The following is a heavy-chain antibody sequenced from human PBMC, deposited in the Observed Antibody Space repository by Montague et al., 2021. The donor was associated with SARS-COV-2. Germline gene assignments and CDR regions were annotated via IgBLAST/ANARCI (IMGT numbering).Heavy chain of an antibody. CDR1: GGSISSGGYY. Sequence: TLSLTCTVSGGSISSGGYYWSWIRQHPGKGLEWIGYIYYSGSTYYNPSLKSRVTVSVDTSKNQFSLKLSSVTAADTAVYYCARARITMIVVVNAFDIWGQGTMVTVSS. CDR2: IYYSGST. CDR3: ARARITMIVVVNAFDI. J-gene: IGHJ3*02. D-gene: IGHD3-22*01. V-gene: IGHV4-31*03.